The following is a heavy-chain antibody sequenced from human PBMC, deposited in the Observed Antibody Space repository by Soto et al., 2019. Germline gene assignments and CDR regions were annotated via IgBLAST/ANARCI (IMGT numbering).Heavy chain of an antibody. V-gene: IGHV3-13*01. Sequence: EVQLVESGGGLVQPGGSLRLSCAASGFTFSSYDMHWVRQATGKGLEWVSAIGTAGDTYYPGSVKGRFTISRENAKNSLYLQMISLRAEDTAVYYCARGNCSGGSCPYYFDYWGQGTLVTVSS. J-gene: IGHJ4*02. CDR2: IGTAGDT. CDR1: GFTFSSYD. CDR3: ARGNCSGGSCPYYFDY. D-gene: IGHD2-15*01.